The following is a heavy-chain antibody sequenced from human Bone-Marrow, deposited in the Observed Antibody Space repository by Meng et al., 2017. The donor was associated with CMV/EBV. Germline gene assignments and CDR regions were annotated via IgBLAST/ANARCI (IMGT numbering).Heavy chain of an antibody. D-gene: IGHD7-27*01. J-gene: IGHJ4*02. CDR2: IHPKSGDT. CDR1: GYTFTSYG. V-gene: IGHV1-2*02. CDR3: ARDNDWGPDY. Sequence: ASVKVSCKASGYTFTSYGISWVRQAPGQGLEWMGWIHPKSGDTHYAQKFQDRLIVTRDTSISTGYMELSSLGSDDTAVYYCARDNDWGPDYWGQGTLVTVSS.